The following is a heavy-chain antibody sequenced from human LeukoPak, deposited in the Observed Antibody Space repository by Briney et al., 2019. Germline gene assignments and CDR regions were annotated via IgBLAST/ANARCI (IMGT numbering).Heavy chain of an antibody. CDR1: GDSFSSNSTA. Sequence: SQTLSLTCAISGDSFSSNSTACNWIRQSPSRGLGWLGRTYYRSKWYSDYAVSVKSRITINPDTSKNQFSLQLNSVTPEDTAVYYCARGGQGDGYSADETFDIWGQGTMVTVSS. V-gene: IGHV6-1*01. CDR3: ARGGQGDGYSADETFDI. D-gene: IGHD5-24*01. CDR2: TYYRSKWYS. J-gene: IGHJ3*02.